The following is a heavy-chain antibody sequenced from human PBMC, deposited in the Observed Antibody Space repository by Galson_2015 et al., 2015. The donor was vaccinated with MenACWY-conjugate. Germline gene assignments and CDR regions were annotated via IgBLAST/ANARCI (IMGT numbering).Heavy chain of an antibody. J-gene: IGHJ4*02. D-gene: IGHD6-13*01. CDR3: ARIGYNSSSFDY. CDR1: GFTFSNYR. CDR2: IKQDGSVK. V-gene: IGHV3-7*03. Sequence: SLRLSCAASGFTFSNYRMSWVRQAPGNGLEWVANIKQDGSVKYYVDSVKGQLTISRDNAKNALHLQMNSLTAEDTAVYLCARIGYNSSSFDYWVQGTLVTVSS.